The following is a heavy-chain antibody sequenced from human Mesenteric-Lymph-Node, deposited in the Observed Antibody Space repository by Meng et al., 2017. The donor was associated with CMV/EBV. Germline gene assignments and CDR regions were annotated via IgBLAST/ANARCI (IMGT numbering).Heavy chain of an antibody. CDR2: IYPGDSDT. V-gene: IGHV5-51*01. CDR3: ARTGTGGGSSSRARYYYYGMDV. D-gene: IGHD6-6*01. Sequence: GESLKISCKGSGYSFTSYWIGWVRQMPGKGLEWMGIIYPGDSDTRYSPSFQGQVTISADKSISTAYLQWSSLKASDTAMYYCARTGTGGGSSSRARYYYYGMDVWGQGTTVTVSS. CDR1: GYSFTSYW. J-gene: IGHJ6*02.